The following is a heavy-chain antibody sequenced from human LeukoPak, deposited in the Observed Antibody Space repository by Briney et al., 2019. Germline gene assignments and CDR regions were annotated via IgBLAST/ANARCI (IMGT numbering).Heavy chain of an antibody. D-gene: IGHD3-10*01. CDR2: MNSGGDT. CDR1: GFTVSSDL. J-gene: IGHJ4*02. V-gene: IGHV3-53*01. CDR3: ARGGSMVRGVL. Sequence: PWGSLRLSCAVSGFTVSSDLMNWVRQAPGMGLEWVSSMNSGGDTYYADSVKGRFIISRDKSRNTLYLQMNSLRVDDTALYYCARGGSMVRGVLWGQGTLVTVSS.